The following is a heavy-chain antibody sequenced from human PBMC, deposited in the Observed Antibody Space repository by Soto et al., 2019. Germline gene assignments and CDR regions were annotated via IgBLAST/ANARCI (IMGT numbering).Heavy chain of an antibody. V-gene: IGHV1-18*01. CDR1: GYTFTSYG. D-gene: IGHD6-6*01. Sequence: ASVKVSCKASGYTFTSYGISWVRQAPGQGLEWMGWISAYNGNTNYAQKLQGRVTMTTDTSTSTAYMELRSLRSDDTAVYYCARQTLNPYSRSALVWFDPWGQGTLVTVSS. J-gene: IGHJ5*02. CDR3: ARQTLNPYSRSALVWFDP. CDR2: ISAYNGNT.